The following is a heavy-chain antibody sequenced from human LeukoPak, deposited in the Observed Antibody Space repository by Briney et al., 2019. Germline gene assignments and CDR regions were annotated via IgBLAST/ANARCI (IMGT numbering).Heavy chain of an antibody. CDR3: AREPTYYYDSSGYYSAFDI. Sequence: GGSLRLSCAASGFTFSSYSMNWVRQAPGKGLEWVSSISSSNSYIYYADSVKGRFTISRDNAKNSLYLQMNSLRAEDTAVYYCAREPTYYYDSSGYYSAFDIWGQGTMVTVSS. V-gene: IGHV3-21*01. D-gene: IGHD3-22*01. CDR2: ISSSNSYI. J-gene: IGHJ3*02. CDR1: GFTFSSYS.